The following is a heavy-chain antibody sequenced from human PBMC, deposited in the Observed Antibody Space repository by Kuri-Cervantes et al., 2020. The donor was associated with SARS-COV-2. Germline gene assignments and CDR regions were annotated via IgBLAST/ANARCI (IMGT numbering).Heavy chain of an antibody. Sequence: SVKVSCKASGGNFSGEVVSWVRQAPGQGLEWMGGFIPMSGTSNYAQKFQGRLTISADEYTNTAYMELSGLRSEDTAVYYRARAVGNFDFWGQGTLVTVSS. V-gene: IGHV1-69*13. CDR1: GGNFSGEV. J-gene: IGHJ4*02. CDR2: FIPMSGTS. D-gene: IGHD1-14*01. CDR3: ARAVGNFDF.